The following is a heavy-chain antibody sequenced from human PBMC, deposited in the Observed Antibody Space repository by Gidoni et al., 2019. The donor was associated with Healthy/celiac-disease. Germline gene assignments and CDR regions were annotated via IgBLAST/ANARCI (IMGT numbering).Heavy chain of an antibody. CDR2: IYYSGST. Sequence: QLQLQESGPGLVKPSETLSLTCTVSGGSISSSSYYWGWIRQPPGKGLEWIGSIYYSGSTYYNPSHKSRVTISVDTSKNQFSLKLSSVTAADTAVYYCARLPEGSSGWYYWGQGTLVTVSS. D-gene: IGHD6-19*01. CDR1: GGSISSSSYY. CDR3: ARLPEGSSGWYY. J-gene: IGHJ4*02. V-gene: IGHV4-39*01.